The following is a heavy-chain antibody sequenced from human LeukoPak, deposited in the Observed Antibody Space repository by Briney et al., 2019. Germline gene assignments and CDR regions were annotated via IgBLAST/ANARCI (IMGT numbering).Heavy chain of an antibody. J-gene: IGHJ6*03. CDR3: ARGQVTTWSDYYYYYYMDV. Sequence: SETLSLTCAVYGGSFSGYYWSWIRQPPGKGLEWIGEINHSGSTNYNPSLKSRVTISVDTSKNQFSLKLSSVTAADTAVYYCARGQVTTWSDYYYYYYMDVWGKGTTVTVSS. D-gene: IGHD4-17*01. CDR1: GGSFSGYY. V-gene: IGHV4-34*01. CDR2: INHSGST.